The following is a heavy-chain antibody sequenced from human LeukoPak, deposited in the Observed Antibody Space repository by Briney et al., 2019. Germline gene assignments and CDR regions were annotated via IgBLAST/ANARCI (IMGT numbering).Heavy chain of an antibody. V-gene: IGHV1-2*02. CDR3: ARGRDYYDSSSFDY. CDR2: INPNSGGT. CDR1: GYTFTGYY. D-gene: IGHD3-22*01. Sequence: ASVKVSCKASGYTFTGYYMHWVRQAPGQGLEWMGWINPNSGGTNYAQKFQGRVTMTRDTSISTAYMELSRLRSDDMAVYYCARGRDYYDSSSFDYWGQGTLVTVSS. J-gene: IGHJ4*02.